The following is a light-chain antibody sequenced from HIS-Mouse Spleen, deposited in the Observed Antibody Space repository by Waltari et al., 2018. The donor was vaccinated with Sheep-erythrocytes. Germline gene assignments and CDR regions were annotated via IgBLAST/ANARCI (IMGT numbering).Light chain of an antibody. J-gene: IGLJ1*01. CDR2: DVS. CDR3: CSYAGSYNHV. V-gene: IGLV2-11*01. CDR1: SSDVGGYNY. Sequence: QSALTQPRSVSGSPGQSVTISCTGTSSDVGGYNYVSWYQQHPGKAPKLMIYDVSKRPSGVPDRFPGSKSGNPASLTISGLQAEDEADYYCCSYAGSYNHVFATGTKVTVL.